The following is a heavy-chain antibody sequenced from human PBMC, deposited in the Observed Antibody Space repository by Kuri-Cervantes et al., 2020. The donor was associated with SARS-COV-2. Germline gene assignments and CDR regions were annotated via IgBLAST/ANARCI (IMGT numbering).Heavy chain of an antibody. CDR2: ISGVGGRA. Sequence: GGSLRLSCTASGFTFNNYAMSWVRQAPGKGLEWVSCISGVGGRADYADSVKGRFTISRDNSKNMLYLQMNSLRAEDTDVYYCAKAKGFGELFFDYWGQGTLVTVSS. CDR1: GFTFNNYA. J-gene: IGHJ4*02. D-gene: IGHD3-10*01. CDR3: AKAKGFGELFFDY. V-gene: IGHV3-23*01.